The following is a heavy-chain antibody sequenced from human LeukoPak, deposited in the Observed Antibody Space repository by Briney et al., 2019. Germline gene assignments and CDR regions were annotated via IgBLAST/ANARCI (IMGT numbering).Heavy chain of an antibody. CDR3: ARDYGYLDY. CDR1: GFTFSSSA. D-gene: IGHD3-10*01. CDR2: IYSGGST. V-gene: IGHV3-53*01. Sequence: GGSLRLSCAASGFTFSSSAMSWVRQAPGKGLEWVSVIYSGGSTYYADSVKGRFTISRDNSKNTLYLQMNSLRAEDTAVYYCARDYGYLDYWGQGTLVTVSS. J-gene: IGHJ4*02.